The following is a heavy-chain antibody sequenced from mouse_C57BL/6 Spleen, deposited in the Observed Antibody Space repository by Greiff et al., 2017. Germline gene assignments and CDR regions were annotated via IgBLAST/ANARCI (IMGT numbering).Heavy chain of an antibody. CDR3: ARRGDGSSWRYFDY. J-gene: IGHJ2*01. CDR2: ISDGGSYT. CDR1: GFTFSSYA. Sequence: DVKLVESGGGLVKPGGSLKLSCAASGFTFSSYAMSWVRQTPEKRLEWVATISDGGSYTYYPDNVKGRFTISRDNAKNNLYLQMSHLKSEDTAMYYCARRGDGSSWRYFDYWGQGTTLTVSS. D-gene: IGHD1-1*01. V-gene: IGHV5-4*03.